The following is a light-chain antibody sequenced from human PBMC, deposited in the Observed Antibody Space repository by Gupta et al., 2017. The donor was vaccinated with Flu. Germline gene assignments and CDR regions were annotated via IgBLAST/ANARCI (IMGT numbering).Light chain of an antibody. V-gene: IGKV3-15*01. J-gene: IGKJ4*01. CDR1: QSVSSN. CDR2: GVS. CDR3: WGDDCLLLS. Sequence: EIVMTQSPATLSVSPGERATVSCRASQSVSSNLAWYQQKPCQAPRLLIYGVSTSATGIRARSSHSGPRTEISLRMISLQSENIAVYYCWGDDCLLLSFGSAAKVKLK.